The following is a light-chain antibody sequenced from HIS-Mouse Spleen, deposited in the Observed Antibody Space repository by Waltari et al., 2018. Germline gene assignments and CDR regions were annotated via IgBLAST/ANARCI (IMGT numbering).Light chain of an antibody. CDR3: CSYAGSSTYV. Sequence: QSALTQPASVSGSPGQSITISCTGTSSYVGSYNLVPWYQQHPGKAPKLMIYEGSKRPSGVSNRFSGSKSGNTASLTISVLQAEDEADYYCCSYAGSSTYVFGTGTKVTVL. CDR2: EGS. CDR1: SSYVGSYNL. J-gene: IGLJ1*01. V-gene: IGLV2-23*01.